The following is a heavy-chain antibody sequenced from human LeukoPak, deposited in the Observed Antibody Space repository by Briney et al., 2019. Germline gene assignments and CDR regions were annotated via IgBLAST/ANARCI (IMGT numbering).Heavy chain of an antibody. CDR1: GGSISSGGYS. CDR3: ASYPPPTHYCSSTSCRDTVAEYFQH. D-gene: IGHD2-2*01. V-gene: IGHV4-30-2*01. CDR2: IYHSGST. Sequence: SETLSLTCAVSGGSISSGGYSWSWIRQPPGKGLVWIGYIYHSGSTYYNPSLKSRVTISVDRSKNQFSLKLSSVTAADTAVYYCASYPPPTHYCSSTSCRDTVAEYFQHWGQGTLVTVSS. J-gene: IGHJ1*01.